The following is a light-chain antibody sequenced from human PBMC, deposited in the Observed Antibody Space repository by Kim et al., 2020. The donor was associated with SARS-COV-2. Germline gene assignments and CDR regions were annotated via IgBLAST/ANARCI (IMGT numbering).Light chain of an antibody. CDR1: QTIRNY. V-gene: IGKV1-6*02. J-gene: IGKJ1*01. CDR3: QQYDNYPRT. CDR2: GAS. Sequence: IQMTQSPASLSASVGDKVTITCRASQTIRNYLNWYQQRPGRAPNLLIYGASTLQSGVPSRFTGSGSGTDFTLTITSLQPEDFATYYCQQYDNYPRTFGQGTKVDIK.